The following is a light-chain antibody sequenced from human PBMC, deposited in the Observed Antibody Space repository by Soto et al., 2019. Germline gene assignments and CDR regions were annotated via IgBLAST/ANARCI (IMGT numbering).Light chain of an antibody. CDR3: QQSYITPL. J-gene: IGKJ3*01. Sequence: DIQMTQSPSSLSASVGDRVTITCRTSQSINSYLNWYQQKPGKAPKLLIYDASSLQSGVSSRFSGSGSGTDFTLTISSLQPEDFATYYCQQSYITPLFGPGTKVDMK. CDR1: QSINSY. CDR2: DAS. V-gene: IGKV1-39*01.